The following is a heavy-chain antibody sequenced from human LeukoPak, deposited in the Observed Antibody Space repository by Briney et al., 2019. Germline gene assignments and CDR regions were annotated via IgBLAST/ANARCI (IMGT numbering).Heavy chain of an antibody. D-gene: IGHD1-1*01. CDR2: ITADGGST. CDR1: GFTFSDYA. V-gene: IGHV3-23*01. J-gene: IGHJ6*03. CDR3: ARVWIRDYMDV. Sequence: GGSLRLSCAVSGFTFSDYAMKWVRQAPGKGLEWVSAITADGGSTHYTISGKGRFIISRDTPKNTLYPQRNNLRAEDTAVYFCARVWIRDYMDVWGKGTTVTVSS.